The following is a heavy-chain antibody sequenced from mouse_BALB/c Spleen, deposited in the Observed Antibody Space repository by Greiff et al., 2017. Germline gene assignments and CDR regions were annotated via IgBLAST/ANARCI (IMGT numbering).Heavy chain of an antibody. J-gene: IGHJ3*01. CDR3: ARSPYYYGSSYVPWFAY. D-gene: IGHD1-1*01. Sequence: EVQLQESGPGLVKPSQSLSLTCTVTGYSITSDYAWNWIRQFPGNKLEWMGYISYSGSTSYNPSLKSRISITRDTSKNQFFLQLNSVTTEDTATYYCARSPYYYGSSYVPWFAYWGQGTLVTVSA. CDR1: GYSITSDYA. V-gene: IGHV3-2*02. CDR2: ISYSGST.